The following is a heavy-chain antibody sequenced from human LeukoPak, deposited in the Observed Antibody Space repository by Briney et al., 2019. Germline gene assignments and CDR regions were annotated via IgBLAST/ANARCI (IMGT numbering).Heavy chain of an antibody. D-gene: IGHD2-15*01. CDR2: INPNSGGT. J-gene: IGHJ4*02. CDR3: ARDVVVAATLYPLGY. Sequence: GASVKVSCKASGYTFTGYYMHWVRQAPGQGLEWMGRINPNSGGTNYAQKFQGRVTMTRDTSISTAYMELSRLRSDDTAVYYCARDVVVAATLYPLGYWGQGTLVTVSS. V-gene: IGHV1-2*06. CDR1: GYTFTGYY.